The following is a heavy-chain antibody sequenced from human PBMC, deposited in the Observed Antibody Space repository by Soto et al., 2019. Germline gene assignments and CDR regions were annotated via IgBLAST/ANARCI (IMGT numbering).Heavy chain of an antibody. CDR2: IYHSGST. Sequence: TSEILSLTCAVSGGSISSSNWWSWVRQPPGKGLEWIGEIYHSGSTNYNPSLKSRVTISVDKSKNQFSLKLSSVTAADTAVYYCARGMMVAATLSHFDYWGQGTLVTVSS. D-gene: IGHD2-15*01. CDR3: ARGMMVAATLSHFDY. J-gene: IGHJ4*02. CDR1: GGSISSSNW. V-gene: IGHV4-4*02.